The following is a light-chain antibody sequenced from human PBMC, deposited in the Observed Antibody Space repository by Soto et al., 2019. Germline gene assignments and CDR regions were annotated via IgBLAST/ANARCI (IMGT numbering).Light chain of an antibody. V-gene: IGKV3-20*01. CDR2: GAS. Sequence: EIVLTQSPGTLSLSPGERATLSCRASQSVSSNYLAWYQQKPGQAPRLLIYGASRGAAGIPDRFSGSGSGTVITLTITRLEPEDFAVYFCQQYGRSPMFTFGQGTKLEIK. CDR1: QSVSSNY. J-gene: IGKJ2*01. CDR3: QQYGRSPMFT.